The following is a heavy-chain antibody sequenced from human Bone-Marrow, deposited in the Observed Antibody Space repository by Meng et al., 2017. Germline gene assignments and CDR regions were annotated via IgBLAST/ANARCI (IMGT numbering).Heavy chain of an antibody. D-gene: IGHD3-10*01. CDR1: GGTFSSYA. Sequence: SVKVSCKASGGTFSSYAISWVRQAPGQGLEWMGGIIPIFGTANYAQKFQGRVTITTDESTSTAYMELSSLRSEDTAVYYCASHGDRYGAFDIWGQGTMVTVSS. CDR3: ASHGDRYGAFDI. CDR2: IIPIFGTA. J-gene: IGHJ3*02. V-gene: IGHV1-69*05.